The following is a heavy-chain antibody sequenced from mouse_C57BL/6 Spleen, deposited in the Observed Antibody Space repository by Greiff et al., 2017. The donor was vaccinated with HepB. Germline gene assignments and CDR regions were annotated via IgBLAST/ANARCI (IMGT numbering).Heavy chain of an antibody. CDR1: GYTFTSYW. Sequence: QVQLKQPGAELVKPGASVKLSCKASGYTFTSYWMQWVKQRPGQGLEWIGEIDPSDSYTNYNQKFKGKATLTVDTSSSTAYMQLSSLTSEDSAVYYCARDGSRRFDYWGQGTTLTVSS. J-gene: IGHJ2*01. CDR2: IDPSDSYT. CDR3: ARDGSRRFDY. D-gene: IGHD2-3*01. V-gene: IGHV1-50*01.